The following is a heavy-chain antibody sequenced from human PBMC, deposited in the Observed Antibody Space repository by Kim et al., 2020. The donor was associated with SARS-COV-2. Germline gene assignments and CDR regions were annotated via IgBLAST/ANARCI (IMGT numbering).Heavy chain of an antibody. CDR2: MNQDGSEL. V-gene: IGHV3-7*01. Sequence: GGSLRLSCKISGFTFSNYWMSWVRPAPGKGLEWVANMNQDGSELYYVDFVKVSFTISRDNAKNSFHLQMVSLRAEDTAVYFCARGADSGTSWLHAIYLWGQGTTVTVSS. CDR3: ARGADSGTSWLHAIYL. J-gene: IGHJ6*02. CDR1: GFTFSNYW. D-gene: IGHD3-9*01.